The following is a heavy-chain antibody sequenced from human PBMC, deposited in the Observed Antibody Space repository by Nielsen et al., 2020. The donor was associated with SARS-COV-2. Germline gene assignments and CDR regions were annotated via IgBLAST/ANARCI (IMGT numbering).Heavy chain of an antibody. D-gene: IGHD3-22*01. CDR2: IIPIFGTA. CDR1: GGTFSSYA. CDR3: ARGGEYYYDSSGYYGLAY. Sequence: SVKVSCKASGGTFSSYAISWVRQAPGQGLEWMGGIIPIFGTANYAQKFQGRVTITADESTSTAYMELSSLRSEDTAVYYCARGGEYYYDSSGYYGLAYWGQGTLVTVSS. V-gene: IGHV1-69*13. J-gene: IGHJ4*02.